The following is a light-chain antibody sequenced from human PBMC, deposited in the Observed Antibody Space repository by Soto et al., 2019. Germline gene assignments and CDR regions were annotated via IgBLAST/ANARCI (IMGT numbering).Light chain of an antibody. V-gene: IGLV2-23*01. Sequence: QSVLTQPASVSGSPGQSIAISCTGTSSDVGNYNLVSWYQQHSGKAPXXXXXXXXXRPXXGSDRFSGSKSGNTASLTISGXXXEDXADYYCCSYASTGTYVFGTGTKVTVL. CDR1: SSDVGNYNL. CDR3: CSYASTGTYV. J-gene: IGLJ1*01. CDR2: XXX.